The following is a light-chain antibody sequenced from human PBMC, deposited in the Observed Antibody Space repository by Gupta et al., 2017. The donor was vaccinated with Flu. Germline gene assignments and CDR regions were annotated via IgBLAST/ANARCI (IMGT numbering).Light chain of an antibody. J-gene: IGLJ2*01. CDR1: NRDVGSYKD. CDR2: EVT. CDR3: SSYAGNNSGV. Sequence: QSSRTHPPPASCPPGQSLTIPCTATNRDVGSYKDVSWYQQHPGKAPKLMLYEVTKRPSGVPDRCSGSKSGNTASLTVAGLQAEDEADEYCSSYAGNNSGVFGGGTKLTVL. V-gene: IGLV2-8*01.